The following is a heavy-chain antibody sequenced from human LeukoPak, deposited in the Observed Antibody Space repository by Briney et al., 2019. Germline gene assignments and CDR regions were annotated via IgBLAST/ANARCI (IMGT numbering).Heavy chain of an antibody. D-gene: IGHD3-10*01. CDR3: ATHYGSGSYSYYYYYYMDV. Sequence: PSETLSLTCTVSGGSISSYYRSWIRQPPGKGLEWIGYIYYSGSTNYNPSLKSRVTISVDTSKNQFSLKLSSVTAADTAVYYCATHYGSGSYSYYYYYYMDVWGKGTTVTVSS. J-gene: IGHJ6*03. V-gene: IGHV4-59*01. CDR1: GGSISSYY. CDR2: IYYSGST.